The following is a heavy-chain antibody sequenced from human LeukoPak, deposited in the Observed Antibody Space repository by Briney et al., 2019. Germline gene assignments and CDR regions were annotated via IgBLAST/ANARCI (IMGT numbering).Heavy chain of an antibody. CDR2: INHSGST. CDR3: ARDWGYYGDGYFDY. J-gene: IGHJ4*02. Sequence: PSETLSLTCAVYGGSFSGYYWSWIRQPPGKGLEWIGEINHSGSTNYNPSLKSRVTISVDTSKNQFSLKLSSVTAADTAVYYCARDWGYYGDGYFDYWGQGTLVTVSS. CDR1: GGSFSGYY. V-gene: IGHV4-34*01. D-gene: IGHD4-17*01.